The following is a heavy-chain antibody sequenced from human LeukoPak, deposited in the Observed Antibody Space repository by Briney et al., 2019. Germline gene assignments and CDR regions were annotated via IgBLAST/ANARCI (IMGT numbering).Heavy chain of an antibody. CDR1: GYSISSGYY. J-gene: IGHJ4*02. CDR2: IYHSGST. V-gene: IGHV4-38-2*01. CDR3: ARQTLELRYDY. D-gene: IGHD1-7*01. Sequence: SETLSLTCAVSGYSISSGYYWGWIRQPPGKGLEWIGSIYHSGSTYYNPSLKSRVTISVDTSKNQFSLKLSSVTAADTALYYCARQTLELRYDYWGQGTLVTVSS.